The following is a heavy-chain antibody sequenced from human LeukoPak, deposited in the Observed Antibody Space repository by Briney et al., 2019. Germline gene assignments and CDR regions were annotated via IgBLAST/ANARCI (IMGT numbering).Heavy chain of an antibody. V-gene: IGHV3-23*01. D-gene: IGHD4-17*01. CDR1: GFTFSSFA. CDR3: AKDLHGDYVRWGDY. Sequence: PGGSLRLSCAASGFTFSSFAMHWVRQAPGKGLEWVSSISASGGSTWYADSVKGRFTLSRDNSKSTLYLQMNSLGAEDTALYYCAKDLHGDYVRWGDYWGQGTLVTVSS. J-gene: IGHJ4*02. CDR2: ISASGGST.